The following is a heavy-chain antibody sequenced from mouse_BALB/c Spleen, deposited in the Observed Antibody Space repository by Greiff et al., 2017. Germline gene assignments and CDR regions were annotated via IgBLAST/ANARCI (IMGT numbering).Heavy chain of an antibody. V-gene: IGHV1-7*01. D-gene: IGHD1-1*01. CDR1: GYTFTSYW. CDR3: ARGSVHYGSSYGFAY. Sequence: QVQLKQSGAELAKPGASVKMSCKASGYTFTSYWMHWVEQRPGQGLEWIGYINPSTGYTEYNQKFKDKATLTADKSSSTAYMQLSSLTSEDSAVYYCARGSVHYGSSYGFAYWGQGTLVTVSA. CDR2: INPSTGYT. J-gene: IGHJ3*01.